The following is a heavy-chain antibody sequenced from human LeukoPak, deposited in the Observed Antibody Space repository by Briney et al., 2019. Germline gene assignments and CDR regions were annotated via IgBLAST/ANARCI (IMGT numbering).Heavy chain of an antibody. CDR1: GGSFSGYY. V-gene: IGHV4-34*01. CDR3: PRGGLYRAFDY. Sequence: PSETLSLTCAVYGGSFSGYYWSWIRQPPGKGLEWIGEINHSGSTNYNPSLKSRVTISVDTSKNQFSLKLSSMTAADTAVYYCPRGGLYRAFDYWGQGTLVTVSS. CDR2: INHSGST. J-gene: IGHJ4*02. D-gene: IGHD4-11*01.